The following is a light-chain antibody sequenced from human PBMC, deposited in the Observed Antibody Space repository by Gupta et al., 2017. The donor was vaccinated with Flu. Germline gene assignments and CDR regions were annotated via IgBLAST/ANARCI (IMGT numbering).Light chain of an antibody. Sequence: PLILYVSPRESFTLSSRSSHSVTSNLAWYQQKPGQAPRLLIHCASTRATTIPARFSGSGSGTEFPLTISSLQSEDFAVYFCQQYNDWPLTVGGGTKVDIK. J-gene: IGKJ4*01. V-gene: IGKV3-15*01. CDR2: CAS. CDR3: QQYNDWPLT. CDR1: HSVTSN.